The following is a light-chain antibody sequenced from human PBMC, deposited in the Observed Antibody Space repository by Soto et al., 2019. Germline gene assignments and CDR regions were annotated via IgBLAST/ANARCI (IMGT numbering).Light chain of an antibody. CDR3: ISYTSSSTPVV. CDR2: EVS. J-gene: IGLJ2*01. CDR1: SSDVGGYNY. V-gene: IGLV2-14*01. Sequence: QSALTQPASVSGSPGQSITISCTGTSSDVGGYNYVSWYQQHQGKAPKLMIYEVSNRPSWVSNRCSGSKSGNTASLTISGLQAEDLVDYYCISYTSSSTPVVFGGGTKLTVL.